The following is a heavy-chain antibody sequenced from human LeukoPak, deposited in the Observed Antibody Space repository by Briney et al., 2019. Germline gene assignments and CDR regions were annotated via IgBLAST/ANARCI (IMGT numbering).Heavy chain of an antibody. V-gene: IGHV4-39*01. D-gene: IGHD2-2*02. CDR2: IYYSGTT. CDR3: ARLNDCSCISCYNY. Sequence: SETLSLTCTVSGGSISSRTSYWGWIRQPPGKGREWIGSIYYSGTTYYSPSLKIRLTISVDTSKNQFSLRLSSVTAADTAVYYCARLNDCSCISCYNYWGQGTLVTVSS. CDR1: GGSISSRTSY. J-gene: IGHJ4*02.